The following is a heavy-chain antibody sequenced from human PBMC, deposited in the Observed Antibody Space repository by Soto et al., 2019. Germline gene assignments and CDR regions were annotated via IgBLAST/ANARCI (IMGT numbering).Heavy chain of an antibody. CDR1: GYSISGYY. V-gene: IGHV4-59*01. Sequence: SETLSLTCTVSGYSISGYYWSWVRQPPGKGLQWIWCIYYSGSTNYNPSLKSRVTISVDTSKNQFSLKLSSVTAADTAVYYCAREMTTRGMDAWGQGTTVT. D-gene: IGHD1-1*01. CDR3: AREMTTRGMDA. CDR2: IYYSGST. J-gene: IGHJ6*02.